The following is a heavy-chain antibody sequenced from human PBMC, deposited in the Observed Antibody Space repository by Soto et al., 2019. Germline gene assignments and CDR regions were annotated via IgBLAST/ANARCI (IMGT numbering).Heavy chain of an antibody. J-gene: IGHJ4*02. V-gene: IGHV1-69*01. CDR3: AVTTGTSITGPPG. CDR1: GGRFSRHT. D-gene: IGHD4-17*01. CDR2: IIPIFGTT. Sequence: QVQLVQSGAEVKKPGSSVKFSCKASGGRFSRHTVSWVRQAPGQGLEWVGGIIPIFGTTNYGNILRGRVTITADASTGTAYMSLSSLRSNDTAVYDCAVTTGTSITGPPGWGQGTLVTVSS.